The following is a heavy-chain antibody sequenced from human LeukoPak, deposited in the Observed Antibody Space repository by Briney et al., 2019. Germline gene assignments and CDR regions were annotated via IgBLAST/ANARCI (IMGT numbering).Heavy chain of an antibody. J-gene: IGHJ5*02. V-gene: IGHV1-2*02. CDR2: INPNSGGT. Sequence: ASVKVSCKASGYTFTAYYMHWMRQAPGQGLEWMGWINPNSGGTNYAQKFQGRVTMTRDTSISTAYMELSRLRSDDTAVYYCARARSSGWNWFDPWGQGTLVTVSS. CDR3: ARARSSGWNWFDP. D-gene: IGHD6-6*01. CDR1: GYTFTAYY.